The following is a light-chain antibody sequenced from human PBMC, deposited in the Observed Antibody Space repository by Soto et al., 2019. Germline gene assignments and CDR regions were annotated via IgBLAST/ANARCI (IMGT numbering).Light chain of an antibody. CDR3: QQSNNWPPPT. Sequence: EIVLTQSPATLSLSPGERATLSCRASQSVSSYLAWYQQKPGQPPRLLIYDASNRATGIPARFSGSGSGTDFTLTISSLEPEDFAVYYCQQSNNWPPPTFGGGTKVEIK. CDR1: QSVSSY. V-gene: IGKV3-11*01. CDR2: DAS. J-gene: IGKJ4*01.